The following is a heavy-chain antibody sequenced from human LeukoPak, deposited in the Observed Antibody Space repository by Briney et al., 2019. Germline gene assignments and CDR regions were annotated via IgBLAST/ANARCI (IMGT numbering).Heavy chain of an antibody. J-gene: IGHJ6*02. CDR3: ARGLWVYPSLYYGMDV. Sequence: ASESLSLTCAVYGESFSGYYWSWMRQPPGKGLEWIGEINHSGSTNYNPSLKSRVTISVDTSKNQFSLKLSSVTAADTAVYYCARGLWVYPSLYYGMDVWGQGTTVTVSS. CDR2: INHSGST. V-gene: IGHV4-34*01. CDR1: GESFSGYY. D-gene: IGHD2-8*01.